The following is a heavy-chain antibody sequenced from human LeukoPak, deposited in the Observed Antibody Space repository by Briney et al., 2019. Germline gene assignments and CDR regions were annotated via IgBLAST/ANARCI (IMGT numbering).Heavy chain of an antibody. D-gene: IGHD1-7*01. CDR1: GYTFTSQH. J-gene: IGHJ4*02. CDR2: INPDTANT. Sequence: ASVKVSCKASGYTFTSQHIHWVRQAPGQGFEWMGVINPDTANTVYTQNFQGRVTMTRDTSTSTVYMELSSLRSEDTALYYCTSGTTGRLGSHWDYFFAYWGQGTLVTVSS. V-gene: IGHV1-46*01. CDR3: TSGTTGRLGSHWDYFFAY.